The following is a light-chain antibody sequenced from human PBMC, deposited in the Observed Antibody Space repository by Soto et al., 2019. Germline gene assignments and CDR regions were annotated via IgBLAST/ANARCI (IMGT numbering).Light chain of an antibody. CDR2: GAS. Sequence: EIVMTQSPATLSVSPGERATLSCRASQSVSSYLAWYQQKPGQAPRLLISGASTRATGIPARFSGSGSGTDFTLTISSLQSEDFAVYYCHQYNDWPRTFGQGTKVEIK. CDR1: QSVSSY. V-gene: IGKV3-15*01. J-gene: IGKJ1*01. CDR3: HQYNDWPRT.